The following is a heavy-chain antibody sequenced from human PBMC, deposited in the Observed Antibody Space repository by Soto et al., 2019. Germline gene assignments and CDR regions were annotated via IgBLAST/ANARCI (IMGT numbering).Heavy chain of an antibody. J-gene: IGHJ4*02. CDR1: GYTFTSYG. V-gene: IGHV1-18*01. Sequence: QVQLVQSGAEVKKPGASVKVSCKASGYTFTSYGISWVRQAPGQGLEWMGWISANNGNTNYAQTIQGRVTMTTDTSTSTAYMGLRSLRSDDTAVYYCARDGRYSGSYGGYYFDYWGQGTLVTVSS. CDR3: ARDGRYSGSYGGYYFDY. CDR2: ISANNGNT. D-gene: IGHD1-26*01.